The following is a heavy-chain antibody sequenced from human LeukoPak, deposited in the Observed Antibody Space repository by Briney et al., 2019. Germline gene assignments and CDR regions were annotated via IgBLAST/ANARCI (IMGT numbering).Heavy chain of an antibody. J-gene: IGHJ4*02. D-gene: IGHD3-22*01. CDR1: GFTFSSYS. CDR2: ISSSSSYI. CDR3: ASAGDYYDSSGYRY. Sequence: KTGGSLRLSCAASGFTFSSYSMNWVRQAPGKGLEWVSSISSSSSYIYYADSVKGRFTISRGNAKNSLYLQMNSLRAEDTAVYYCASAGDYYDSSGYRYWGQGTLVTVSS. V-gene: IGHV3-21*01.